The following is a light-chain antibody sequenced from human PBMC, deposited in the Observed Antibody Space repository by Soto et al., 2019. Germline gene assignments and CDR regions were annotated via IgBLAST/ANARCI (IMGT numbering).Light chain of an antibody. J-gene: IGKJ1*01. CDR3: QQYSSAST. CDR2: RAS. CDR1: QSINNW. Sequence: DIRMTQSHSTLSASVGDRVTTACRASQSINNWLAWYQQKPGKAPKLLIYRASSLENGVPSRFSGRGSGTEFIFTITSLQPDDFATYYCQQYSSASTFGQGTKVEI. V-gene: IGKV1-5*03.